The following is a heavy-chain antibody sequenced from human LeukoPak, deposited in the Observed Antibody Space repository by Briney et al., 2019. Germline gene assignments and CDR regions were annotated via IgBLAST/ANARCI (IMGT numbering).Heavy chain of an antibody. J-gene: IGHJ5*02. D-gene: IGHD6-19*01. Sequence: QPGGSLRLSCAASGFTCSSYEMNWVRQAPGKGLEWVSYISSSGSTIYYADSVKGRFTISRDNAKNSLYLQMNSLRAEDTAVYYCARASGWTDNWFDPWGQGTLVTVSS. CDR1: GFTCSSYE. CDR3: ARASGWTDNWFDP. V-gene: IGHV3-48*03. CDR2: ISSSGSTI.